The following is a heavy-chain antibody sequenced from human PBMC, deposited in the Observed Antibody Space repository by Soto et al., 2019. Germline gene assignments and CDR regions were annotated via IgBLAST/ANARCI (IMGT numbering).Heavy chain of an antibody. V-gene: IGHV4-59*01. Sequence: ASETLSLTCTVSGGSISTYYWSWIRQPPGKGLEWIGYIYYSGSTNYNPSHKSRVTISVDTSKNQFSLKLSSVTAAYTAVYYRARDGLEGWFDPWGQGTLVTVSS. J-gene: IGHJ5*02. CDR3: ARDGLEGWFDP. CDR2: IYYSGST. CDR1: GGSISTYY.